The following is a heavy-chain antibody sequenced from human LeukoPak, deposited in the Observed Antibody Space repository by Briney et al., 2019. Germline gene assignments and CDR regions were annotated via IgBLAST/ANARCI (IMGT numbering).Heavy chain of an antibody. Sequence: GESLQISCKGSGYSFTSYWIGCVRQMPGKCLECMGIIYPGDSDTRYSPSFQGQVTISADKSISTAYLQWSSLKASDTAMYYCARSPRITMVRGELGVDYWGQGTLVTVSS. CDR3: ARSPRITMVRGELGVDY. V-gene: IGHV5-51*01. D-gene: IGHD3-10*01. CDR1: GYSFTSYW. J-gene: IGHJ4*02. CDR2: IYPGDSDT.